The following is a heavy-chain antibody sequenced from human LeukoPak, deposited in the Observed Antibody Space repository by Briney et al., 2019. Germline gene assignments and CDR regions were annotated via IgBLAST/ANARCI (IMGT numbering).Heavy chain of an antibody. CDR2: IYYSGST. V-gene: IGHV4-59*08. D-gene: IGHD6-13*01. Sequence: SETLSLTCTDSGGSISSYYWSWIRQPPGKGLEWIGYIYYSGSTNYNPSLKSRVTISVDTSKNQFSLKLSSVTAADTAVYYCAAAAAGTEYWGQGTLVTVSS. CDR1: GGSISSYY. CDR3: AAAAAGTEY. J-gene: IGHJ4*02.